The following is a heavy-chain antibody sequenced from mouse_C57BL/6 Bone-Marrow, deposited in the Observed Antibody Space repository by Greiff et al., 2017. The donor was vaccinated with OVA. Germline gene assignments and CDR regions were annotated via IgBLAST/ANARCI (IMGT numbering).Heavy chain of an antibody. V-gene: IGHV7-3*01. CDR1: GFTFTDYY. Sequence: EVQLVESGGGLVQPGGSLSLSCAASGFTFTDYYMSLVRQPPGKALEWLGFIRNKANGYTTEYSASVKGRFTISRDNSQSILYLQMNALRAEDSATYYCASLYGSYGAYCGQGTLVTVSA. J-gene: IGHJ3*01. CDR3: ASLYGSYGAY. CDR2: IRNKANGYTT. D-gene: IGHD1-1*02.